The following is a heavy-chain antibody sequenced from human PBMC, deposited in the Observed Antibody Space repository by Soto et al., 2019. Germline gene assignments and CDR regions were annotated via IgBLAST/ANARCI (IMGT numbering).Heavy chain of an antibody. CDR1: GFTFGDYG. Sequence: GGSLRLSCTASGFTFGDYGMSWFRQAPGKGLEWVGFIRNKASGGTTEYAASVKGRFTISRDDSKSIAYLQMNSLKTEDTAVYYCTRRGHETGYFFDYWGQGTLVTVSS. J-gene: IGHJ4*02. CDR2: IRNKASGGTT. CDR3: TRRGHETGYFFDY. V-gene: IGHV3-49*03.